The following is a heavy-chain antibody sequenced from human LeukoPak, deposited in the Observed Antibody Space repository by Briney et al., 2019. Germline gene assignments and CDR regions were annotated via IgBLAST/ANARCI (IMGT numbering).Heavy chain of an antibody. D-gene: IGHD6-6*01. Sequence: ESLETPLQSPGYSFYNYWIGLVRQLPGKGLGWGVIFYPGDSDTRYSRSFQDQVTISADKSISTAYLQWSSLKASDTAMRDCASQREYSMIWDDYFDYWGQGTLVTVPS. CDR1: GYSFYNYW. V-gene: IGHV5-51*01. J-gene: IGHJ4*02. CDR2: FYPGDSDT. CDR3: ASQREYSMIWDDYFDY.